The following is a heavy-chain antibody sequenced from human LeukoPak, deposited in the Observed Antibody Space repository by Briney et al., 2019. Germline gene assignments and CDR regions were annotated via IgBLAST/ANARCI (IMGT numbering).Heavy chain of an antibody. CDR2: IRYDGSNK. CDR3: AKAGSLDTAMMHFDY. D-gene: IGHD5-18*01. Sequence: PGGSLRLSCAASGFTFSSYGMHWVRQAPGKRLEWVAFIRYDGSNKYYADSVKGRFTISRDNSKNTLYLQMNSLRAEDTAVYYCAKAGSLDTAMMHFDYWGQGTLVTVSS. V-gene: IGHV3-30*02. J-gene: IGHJ4*02. CDR1: GFTFSSYG.